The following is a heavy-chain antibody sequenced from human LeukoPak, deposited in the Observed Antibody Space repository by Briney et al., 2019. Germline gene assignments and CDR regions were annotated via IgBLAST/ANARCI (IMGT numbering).Heavy chain of an antibody. J-gene: IGHJ4*02. Sequence: GGSLRLSCAASGFTFSSYGMHWVRQAPGKGLEWVAVIWYDGSNKYYADSVKGRFTISGDNSKKTLYLQMNSLRVEDTAVYYCARKYYYDSSGFDYWGQGTLVTVSS. V-gene: IGHV3-33*01. CDR3: ARKYYYDSSGFDY. CDR2: IWYDGSNK. D-gene: IGHD3-22*01. CDR1: GFTFSSYG.